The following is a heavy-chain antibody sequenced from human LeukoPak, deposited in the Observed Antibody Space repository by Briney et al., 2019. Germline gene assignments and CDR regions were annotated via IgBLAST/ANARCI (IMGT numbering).Heavy chain of an antibody. CDR1: GGSFSGYY. CDR2: INHSGST. CDR3: ATEPSIAAAGTGPSRSDY. V-gene: IGHV4-34*01. D-gene: IGHD6-13*01. Sequence: PSETLSLTCAVYGGSFSGYYWSWIRQPPGKGLEWIGEINHSGSTYYSPSLKSRVTMSVDTSKNQFSLKLSSVTAADTAVYYCATEPSIAAAGTGPSRSDYWGQGTLVTVSS. J-gene: IGHJ4*02.